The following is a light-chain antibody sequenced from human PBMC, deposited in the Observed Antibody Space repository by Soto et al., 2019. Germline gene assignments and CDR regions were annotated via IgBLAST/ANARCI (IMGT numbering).Light chain of an antibody. CDR3: QPRSNWPRT. Sequence: EIVLTQSPATLSLSPGDRATLSCRASQSINTYVAWYQQKPGQAPRLLIYEASHRATGIPTRFGGSGSGTDFTLTISSLEPEDSAIYYCQPRSNWPRTFGGGTKVEIK. J-gene: IGKJ4*01. CDR2: EAS. V-gene: IGKV3-11*01. CDR1: QSINTY.